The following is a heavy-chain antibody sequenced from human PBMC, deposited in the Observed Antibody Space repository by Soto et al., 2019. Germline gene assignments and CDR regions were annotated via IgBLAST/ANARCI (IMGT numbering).Heavy chain of an antibody. CDR2: MYNTGST. Sequence: TSETLSLTCTVSGGSISGYYWSWIRQPPGKGLEWIGYMYNTGSTVYNPSFKSRVTISVDTSKNQFSLKLNSVAAADTAVYYCARDLWGYCGTDCYPLDVWGQGTTVPVS. J-gene: IGHJ6*02. CDR1: GGSISGYY. D-gene: IGHD2-21*02. V-gene: IGHV4-59*01. CDR3: ARDLWGYCGTDCYPLDV.